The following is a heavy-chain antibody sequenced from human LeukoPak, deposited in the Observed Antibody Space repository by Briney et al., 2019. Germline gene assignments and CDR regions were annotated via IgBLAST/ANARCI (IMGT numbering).Heavy chain of an antibody. CDR3: AKEGMIREVIDY. D-gene: IGHD3-10*01. CDR2: IHTSGST. V-gene: IGHV4-61*09. Sequence: SETLSLTCTVSGGSISSGSYYWSWIRQPAGKGLEWIGHIHTSGSTNYNPSLKSRVTMSVDTSKNQFSLKVNSVTAADTAVYYCAKEGMIREVIDYWGQGALVTVSS. CDR1: GGSISSGSYY. J-gene: IGHJ4*02.